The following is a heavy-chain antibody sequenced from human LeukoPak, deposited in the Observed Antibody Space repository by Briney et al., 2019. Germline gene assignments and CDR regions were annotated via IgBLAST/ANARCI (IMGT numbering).Heavy chain of an antibody. Sequence: SETLSLTCNVSGGSIRGYYWSWIRQPPGKGLEWIGYIYSSGSTNYNPSLKSRVTMSVDTSKNQFSLKLNSVTAADTAMYYCAGTYYYALGVWGQGTMVTVSS. CDR3: AGTYYYALGV. D-gene: IGHD3-10*01. CDR2: IYSSGST. V-gene: IGHV4-59*12. CDR1: GGSIRGYY. J-gene: IGHJ3*01.